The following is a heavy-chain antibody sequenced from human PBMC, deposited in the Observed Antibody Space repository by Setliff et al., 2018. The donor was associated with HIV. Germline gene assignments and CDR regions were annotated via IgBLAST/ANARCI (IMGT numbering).Heavy chain of an antibody. CDR3: AKIQNPQGYYYDSSGYYPHPGSPDY. CDR1: GFTFSSYW. Sequence: LRLSCAASGFTFSSYWMHWVRQAPGKGLVWVSRLNTDGSSTKYADSVKGRFTISRDNSKNTLYLQMNSLRAEDTAVYYCAKIQNPQGYYYDSSGYYPHPGSPDYWGQGTLVTVSS. D-gene: IGHD3-22*01. J-gene: IGHJ4*02. CDR2: LNTDGSST. V-gene: IGHV3-74*03.